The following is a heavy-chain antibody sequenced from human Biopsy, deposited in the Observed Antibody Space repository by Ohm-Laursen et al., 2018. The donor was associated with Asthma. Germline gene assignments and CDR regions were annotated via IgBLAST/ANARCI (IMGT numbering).Heavy chain of an antibody. V-gene: IGHV4-39*01. Sequence: SETLSLTCTVSNGSISSNFYYWGWIRQPPGKGLEWVGSIHKNGIGYYKSSLKSRLTISVDTSKNQFSLKVTSVTAADTAVHYCARQKLAAAEGPFDLWGQGTMVTVSS. CDR3: ARQKLAAAEGPFDL. D-gene: IGHD6-13*01. J-gene: IGHJ3*01. CDR2: IHKNGIG. CDR1: NGSISSNFYY.